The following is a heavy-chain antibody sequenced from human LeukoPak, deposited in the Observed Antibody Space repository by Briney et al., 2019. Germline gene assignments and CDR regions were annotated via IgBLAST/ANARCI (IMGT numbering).Heavy chain of an antibody. D-gene: IGHD6-6*01. V-gene: IGHV3-33*01. CDR2: IWYDGSNK. CDR1: GFTFSSYG. CDR3: ARDRDLESSSPFD. J-gene: IGHJ4*02. Sequence: GGSLRLSCAASGFTFSSYGMHWVRQAPGKGLEWVAVIWYDGSNKYYADSVKGRFTISRDNSKNTLYLQMNSLRAEDTAVYYCARDRDLESSSPFDWGQGTLVTVSS.